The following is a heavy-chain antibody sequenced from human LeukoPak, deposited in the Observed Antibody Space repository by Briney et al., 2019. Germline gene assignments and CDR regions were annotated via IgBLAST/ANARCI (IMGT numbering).Heavy chain of an antibody. Sequence: PSETLSLTCTVSGGSISSYYWSWIRQPPGKGLEWIGYIYYSGSTNYNPSLKSRVTISVDTSKNQFSLKLSSVTAADTAVYYCARGQPTDDAFDIWGQGTMVTVSS. CDR1: GGSISSYY. CDR3: ARGQPTDDAFDI. CDR2: IYYSGST. D-gene: IGHD6-13*01. V-gene: IGHV4-59*01. J-gene: IGHJ3*02.